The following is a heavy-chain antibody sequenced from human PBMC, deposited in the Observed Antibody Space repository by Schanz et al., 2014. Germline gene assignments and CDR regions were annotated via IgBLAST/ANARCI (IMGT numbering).Heavy chain of an antibody. J-gene: IGHJ3*01. Sequence: EVQLLESGGGLVRPGGSLRLSCAASGFTFSSYTMNWVRQAPGKGLEWVSAISGSGGSTVYADSVKGRFTISRDNAKNLLYLQMNGLRAEDTGVYYCARGREVVAKIFDVWGQGTMVTVSS. D-gene: IGHD3-22*01. V-gene: IGHV3-23*01. CDR1: GFTFSSYT. CDR2: ISGSGGST. CDR3: ARGREVVAKIFDV.